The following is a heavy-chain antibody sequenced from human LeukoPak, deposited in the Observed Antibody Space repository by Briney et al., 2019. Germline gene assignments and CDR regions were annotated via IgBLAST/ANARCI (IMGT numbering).Heavy chain of an antibody. D-gene: IGHD4-23*01. Sequence: GESLKISFKGSGSRFISYWIEWVRQMRGKGLEWMGIIYPGDSDTRYSPSFQGQVTISADMSISTDYLQWSSLKASDTAMYYCAIRCGGAAFVIWGQGTMVTVSS. CDR3: AIRCGGAAFVI. CDR1: GSRFISYW. V-gene: IGHV5-51*01. CDR2: IYPGDSDT. J-gene: IGHJ3*02.